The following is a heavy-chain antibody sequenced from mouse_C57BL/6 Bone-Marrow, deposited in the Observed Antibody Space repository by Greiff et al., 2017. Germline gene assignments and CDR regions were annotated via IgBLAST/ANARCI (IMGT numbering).Heavy chain of an antibody. J-gene: IGHJ4*01. CDR2: IDPETGGT. V-gene: IGHV1-15*01. CDR3: SRAMDY. Sequence: QVQLKESGAELVRPGASVTLSCKASGYTFTDYEMHWVKQTPVHGLEWIGAIDPETGGTAYNQKFKGQAILTADKSSSTAYMELRSLTSEDSAVYYCSRAMDYWGQGTSVTGSS. CDR1: GYTFTDYE.